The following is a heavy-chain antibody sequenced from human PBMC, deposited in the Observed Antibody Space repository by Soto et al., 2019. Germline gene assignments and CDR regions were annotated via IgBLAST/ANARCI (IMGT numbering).Heavy chain of an antibody. V-gene: IGHV6-1*01. CDR1: GDSVSSGSAA. J-gene: IGHJ4*02. Sequence: QVQLQQSGPGLVKPSQTLSVTCAISGDSVSSGSAAWHWIRQSPSRGLEWLGRTYYESKWYHDYAVFVKSRMTINPDTSKNQVSLQLSSVTPEDTAVYYCARNYYGSGSYYTTFDSWGQGTLVTVSP. CDR3: ARNYYGSGSYYTTFDS. D-gene: IGHD3-10*01. CDR2: TYYESKWYH.